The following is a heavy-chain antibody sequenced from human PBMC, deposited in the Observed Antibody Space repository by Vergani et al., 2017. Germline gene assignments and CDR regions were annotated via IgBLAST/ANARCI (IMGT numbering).Heavy chain of an antibody. V-gene: IGHV3-30-3*01. CDR2: ISSDGSNK. CDR1: GFTFSSYA. Sequence: QVQLVESGGGVVQPGRSLRLSCAASGFTFSSYAMHWLRQSPGKGLEWVAVISSDGSNKYYADSVKGRFTISRDNSKNTMYMQMNSLRAEDTAVYYCARDRGPIGRDWFYPWGQGTLVTVAS. J-gene: IGHJ5*02. CDR3: ARDRGPIGRDWFYP. D-gene: IGHD2-15*01.